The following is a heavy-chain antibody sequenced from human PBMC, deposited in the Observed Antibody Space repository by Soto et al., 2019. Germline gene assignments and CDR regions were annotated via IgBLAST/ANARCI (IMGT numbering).Heavy chain of an antibody. V-gene: IGHV3-11*01. CDR1: GFTFSDYY. J-gene: IGHJ6*03. D-gene: IGHD2-15*01. CDR3: ARAIVVAAYMDV. Sequence: GSLRLSCAASGFTFSDYYMSWIRQAPGKGLEWVSYISSSGSTIYYADSVKGRFTISRDNAKNSLYLQMNSLRAEDTAVYYCARAIVVAAYMDVWGKGTTVNVSS. CDR2: ISSSGSTI.